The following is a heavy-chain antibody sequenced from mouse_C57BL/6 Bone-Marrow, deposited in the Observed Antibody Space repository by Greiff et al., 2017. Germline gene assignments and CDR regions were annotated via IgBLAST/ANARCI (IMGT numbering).Heavy chain of an antibody. Sequence: VQLQQPGAELVKPGASVKMSCKASGYTFTSYWITWVKQRPGQGLEWIGDIYPGSGSTNYNEKFKSKATLTVDTSSSTAYMQLSSLTSEDSAVYYCARGYDGYYDLFDYWGQGTTLTVSS. CDR3: ARGYDGYYDLFDY. CDR1: GYTFTSYW. D-gene: IGHD2-3*01. J-gene: IGHJ2*01. V-gene: IGHV1-55*01. CDR2: IYPGSGST.